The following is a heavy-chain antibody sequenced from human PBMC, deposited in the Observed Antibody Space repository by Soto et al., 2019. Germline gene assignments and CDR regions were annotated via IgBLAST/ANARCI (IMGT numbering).Heavy chain of an antibody. CDR2: ISPSSGST. CDR3: ARKLSSNGWSAFDY. J-gene: IGHJ4*02. V-gene: IGHV1-46*01. Sequence: ASVKVSCKASGYTFTSYYMHWVRQAPGQGLEWMGIISPSSGSTTYAQKFQGRVTVTRDTSTTTVYMELSSLRSEDTAVYYCARKLSSNGWSAFDYWGQGTLVTVPS. D-gene: IGHD6-19*01. CDR1: GYTFTSYY.